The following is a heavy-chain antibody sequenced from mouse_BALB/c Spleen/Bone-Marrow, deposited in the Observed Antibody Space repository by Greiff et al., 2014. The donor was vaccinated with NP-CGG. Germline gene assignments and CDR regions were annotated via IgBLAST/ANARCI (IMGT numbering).Heavy chain of an antibody. V-gene: IGHV2-6-1*01. Sequence: QVQLQQPGPGLVAPSQSLSITCTISGFSLTRYGVHWVRQPPGKGLEWLVVIWSDGSTTYNSALKSRLSITKDNSKSQVFLKMNSLQTDDTALYYCARNGNFFAMDSWGQGTSVTVSS. J-gene: IGHJ4*01. D-gene: IGHD2-1*01. CDR2: IWSDGST. CDR3: ARNGNFFAMDS. CDR1: GFSLTRYG.